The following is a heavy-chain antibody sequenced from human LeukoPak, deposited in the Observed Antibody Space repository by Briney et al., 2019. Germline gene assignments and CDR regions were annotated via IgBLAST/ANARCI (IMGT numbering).Heavy chain of an antibody. CDR1: GFTSTSYA. D-gene: IGHD6-19*01. CDR2: ISGSGGST. J-gene: IGHJ4*02. V-gene: IGHV3-23*01. CDR3: AKDEARQWLAILAHYLDY. Sequence: GGSLRLSCAASGFTSTSYAMSWVRQAPGKGLESVSAISGSGGSTYYADSVKGRFTISRDNSKNTPYLQMNSLRAEDTAVYYCAKDEARQWLAILAHYLDYLGQGAMVTVSS.